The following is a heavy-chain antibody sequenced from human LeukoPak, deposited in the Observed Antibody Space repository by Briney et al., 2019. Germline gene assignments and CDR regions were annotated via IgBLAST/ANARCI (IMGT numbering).Heavy chain of an antibody. V-gene: IGHV4-34*01. CDR2: INHSGST. CDR1: GGSFSGYY. CDR3: ARLIRFRGTNYYYYGMDV. J-gene: IGHJ6*02. Sequence: PSETLSLTCAVYGGSFSGYYWSWIRQPPGKGLGWIGEINHSGSTNYNPSLKSRVTISVDTSKNQFSLKLSSVTAADTAVYYCARLIRFRGTNYYYYGMDVWGQGTTVTVSS. D-gene: IGHD2-21*01.